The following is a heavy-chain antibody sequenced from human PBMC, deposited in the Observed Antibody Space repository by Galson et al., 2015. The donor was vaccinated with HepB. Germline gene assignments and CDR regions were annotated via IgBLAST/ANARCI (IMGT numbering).Heavy chain of an antibody. Sequence: QSGAEVKKPGESLKISCQASGYSFINYWIGWVRQMPGRGLEWMGIVYTGAYITRYSPYFQGQVTMSADKSINTAYLQWSSLKASDTAIYYCARPVLRREWEPSGFDIWGQGTMVTVSS. D-gene: IGHD1-26*01. V-gene: IGHV5-51*03. CDR2: VYTGAYIT. J-gene: IGHJ3*02. CDR3: ARPVLRREWEPSGFDI. CDR1: GYSFINYW.